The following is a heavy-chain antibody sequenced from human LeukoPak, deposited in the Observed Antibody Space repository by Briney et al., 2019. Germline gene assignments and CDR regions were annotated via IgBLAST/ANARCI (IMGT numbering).Heavy chain of an antibody. D-gene: IGHD3-10*01. Sequence: GTSLRLSCAASGFSFTSYGMHWVRQAPGKGLEWVALITYDGYYKYYSDSVKGRFTISSDNSKNTLYLQMNSLRAEDTAVYYCARDLSPVVRASPMGYWGQGTLVTVSS. V-gene: IGHV3-30*03. CDR2: ITYDGYYK. CDR3: ARDLSPVVRASPMGY. J-gene: IGHJ4*02. CDR1: GFSFTSYG.